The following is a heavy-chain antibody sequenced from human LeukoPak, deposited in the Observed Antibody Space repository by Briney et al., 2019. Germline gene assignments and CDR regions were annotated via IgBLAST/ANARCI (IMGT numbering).Heavy chain of an antibody. CDR2: IKSKTDGGTT. D-gene: IGHD3-10*01. CDR3: TTVGTMVRGVIVDY. V-gene: IGHV3-15*01. Sequence: GGSLRLSCAASGFTFSNAWMSWVRQAPGKGLEWVGRIKSKTDGGTTDYAAPVKGRFTISRDDSKNTLYLQMNSLKTEDTAVYYCTTVGTMVRGVIVDYWGQGTLVTVSS. J-gene: IGHJ4*02. CDR1: GFTFSNAW.